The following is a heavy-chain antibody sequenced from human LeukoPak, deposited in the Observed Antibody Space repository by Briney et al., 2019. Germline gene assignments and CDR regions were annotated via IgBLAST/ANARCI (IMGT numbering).Heavy chain of an antibody. CDR3: ARDKVVGASRFEY. Sequence: GGSLRLSCAGSGFTFSTYWMSWVRQVPGKGLEWMANINEDGSEKNYVDSVKGRFTISRDNAKSLVYLQLNSLRAEDTAVYYCARDKVVGASRFEYWGQGTQVMVSS. V-gene: IGHV3-7*01. J-gene: IGHJ4*02. CDR1: GFTFSTYW. D-gene: IGHD1-26*01. CDR2: INEDGSEK.